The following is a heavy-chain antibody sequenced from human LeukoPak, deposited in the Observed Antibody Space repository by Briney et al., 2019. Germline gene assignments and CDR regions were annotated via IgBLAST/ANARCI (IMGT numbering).Heavy chain of an antibody. D-gene: IGHD5-24*01. CDR1: GYTFTSYD. CDR2: MKPNSGNT. Sequence: ASLKVSCKASGYTFTSYDINWVRQATGQGLEWMGWMKPNSGNTGYAQKFQGRVTMTRNTSTSTAYMELSSLRSEDTAVYYCARGKFSVGWLQSTGDYWGQGTLVTVSS. CDR3: ARGKFSVGWLQSTGDY. V-gene: IGHV1-8*01. J-gene: IGHJ4*02.